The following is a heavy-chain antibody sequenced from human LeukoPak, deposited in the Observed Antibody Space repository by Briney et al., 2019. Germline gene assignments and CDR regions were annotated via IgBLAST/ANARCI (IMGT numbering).Heavy chain of an antibody. CDR1: RASFSGYY. CDR3: ARAGYGDYWYYYYGMDV. CDR2: INHRRST. Sequence: SETPALTSAVHRASFSGYYWSWIRQPPGNGLECIREINHRRSTNSNPSLKRRVPISVDTSKNQFSLKLSSVTAADTAVYSCARAGYGDYWYYYYGMDVWGKGTTVPVSS. D-gene: IGHD4-17*01. V-gene: IGHV4-34*01. J-gene: IGHJ6*04.